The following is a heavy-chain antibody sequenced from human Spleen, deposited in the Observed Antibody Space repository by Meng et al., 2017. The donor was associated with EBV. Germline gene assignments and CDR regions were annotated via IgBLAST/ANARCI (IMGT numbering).Heavy chain of an antibody. J-gene: IGHJ4*02. V-gene: IGHV1-18*04. Sequence: QGQRVQSEAEVKKPGASVKVSCKASGYTFSNHGFNGVRQDPGQGLEWMGCISGYKDNINYAQNFQGRLTLTTDQSTNTAYMELRSLRSDDTAVYYCARQGLYGPSYFDFWGQGTLVTVSS. CDR1: GYTFSNHG. D-gene: IGHD3-10*01. CDR2: ISGYKDNI. CDR3: ARQGLYGPSYFDF.